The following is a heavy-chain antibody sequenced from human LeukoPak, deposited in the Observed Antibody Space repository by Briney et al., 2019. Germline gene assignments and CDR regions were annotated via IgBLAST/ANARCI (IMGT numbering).Heavy chain of an antibody. J-gene: IGHJ4*02. CDR1: GGTFSSYA. CDR3: AKESVQAAPLYGVDG. D-gene: IGHD2-2*01. CDR2: IIPIFGTA. Sequence: GSSVKVSCKASGGTFSSYAISWVRQAPGQGLEWMGGIIPIFGTANYAQKFQGRVTITTDESTSTAYMELSSPRVEDTALYYCAKESVQAAPLYGVDGWGQGTQVTVSS. V-gene: IGHV1-69*05.